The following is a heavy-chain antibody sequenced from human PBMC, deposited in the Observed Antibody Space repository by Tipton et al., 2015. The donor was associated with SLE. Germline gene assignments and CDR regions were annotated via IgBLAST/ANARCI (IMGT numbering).Heavy chain of an antibody. CDR1: GGSISTSSSYY. Sequence: TLSLTCAVYGGSISTSSSYYWAWIRQPPGKGVEWIGEIYHRGSTNYNPSLKSRVTISVDTSKNQFSLRLNSVTAADTAVYYCAGSLRYFDWRDAFDVWGQGTMVIVSS. CDR3: AGSLRYFDWRDAFDV. D-gene: IGHD3-9*01. CDR2: IYHRGST. V-gene: IGHV4-34*01. J-gene: IGHJ3*01.